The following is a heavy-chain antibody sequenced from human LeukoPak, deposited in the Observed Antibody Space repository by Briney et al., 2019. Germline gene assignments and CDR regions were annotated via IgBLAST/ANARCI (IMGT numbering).Heavy chain of an antibody. CDR2: INHSGST. Sequence: PSQTLSLTCTVSGGSISSGDYYWSWIRQPPGKGLEWIGEINHSGSTNYNPSLKSRVTISVDTSKNQFSLKLSSVTAADTAVYYCATRKRITIFGVVRGFDYWGQGTLVTVSS. J-gene: IGHJ4*02. CDR3: ATRKRITIFGVVRGFDY. CDR1: GGSISSGDYY. D-gene: IGHD3-3*01. V-gene: IGHV4-30-4*01.